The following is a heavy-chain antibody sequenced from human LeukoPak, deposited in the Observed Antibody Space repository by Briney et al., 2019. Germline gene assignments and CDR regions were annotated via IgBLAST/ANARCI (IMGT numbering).Heavy chain of an antibody. CDR1: GFTFSSYS. V-gene: IGHV3-21*01. CDR2: ISSSSSYI. Sequence: GGSLRLSCAASGFTFSSYSMNWVRQAPGKGLEWVSSISSSSSYIYYADSVKGRFTISRDNAKNSLYLQMNSLRAEDTAVYYCARGGGYDFWSGYYMSSYMDVWGKGTTVTVSS. D-gene: IGHD3-3*01. J-gene: IGHJ6*03. CDR3: ARGGGYDFWSGYYMSSYMDV.